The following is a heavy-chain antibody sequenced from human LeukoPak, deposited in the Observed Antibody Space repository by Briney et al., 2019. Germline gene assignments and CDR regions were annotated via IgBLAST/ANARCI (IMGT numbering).Heavy chain of an antibody. CDR3: ARDYFGWGKYYLPFEY. J-gene: IGHJ4*02. V-gene: IGHV3-23*01. Sequence: GGSLRLSCAASGFTFSGYAVRGVRQAPGKGLECVTANSGSGVNTYYPDSVKGRFTIPRDNPKHTLYLKMISLRAEDTAEYYCARDYFGWGKYYLPFEYLGQGTLVTVSS. D-gene: IGHD3-10*01. CDR2: NSGSGVNT. CDR1: GFTFSGYA.